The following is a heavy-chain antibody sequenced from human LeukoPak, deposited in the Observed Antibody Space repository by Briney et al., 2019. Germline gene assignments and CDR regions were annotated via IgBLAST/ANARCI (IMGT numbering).Heavy chain of an antibody. J-gene: IGHJ5*02. V-gene: IGHV1-2*02. CDR2: INPNSGGT. D-gene: IGHD2-2*01. CDR3: VRESGYCTSTSCPGPYFDP. CDR1: GYTFTGYY. Sequence: ASVKVSCKASGYTFTGYYMHWVRQAPGQGLEWMAWINPNSGGTNYAQKFQGRVTMTRDTSISTAYMELSRLRSDDTAVYYCVRESGYCTSTSCPGPYFDPWGQGTLVTVSS.